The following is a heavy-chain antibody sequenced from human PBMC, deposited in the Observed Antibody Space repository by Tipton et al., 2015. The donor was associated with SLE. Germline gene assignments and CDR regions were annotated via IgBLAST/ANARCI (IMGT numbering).Heavy chain of an antibody. V-gene: IGHV4-34*01. J-gene: IGHJ4*02. CDR2: VNHLGTI. Sequence: TLSLTCDVNGGSFSGYYWSWIRQSPGKGLEWIGEVNHLGTIYYNASLKSRVTISIDTYKSHFSLKLTSVTAADTAVYYCARMEGMITYGGIAGLWGQGTVVTVSS. CDR1: GGSFSGYY. D-gene: IGHD3-16*01. CDR3: ARMEGMITYGGIAGL.